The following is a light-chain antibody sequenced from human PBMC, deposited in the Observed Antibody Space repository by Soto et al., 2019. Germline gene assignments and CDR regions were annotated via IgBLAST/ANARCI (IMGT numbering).Light chain of an antibody. J-gene: IGKJ2*01. Sequence: VLTQSPGTLSVSPGERATLSCRASQSVESGYFAWYQQKPGQAPRLLIYGASNRATGIPDRFSGSGSGANFTLTTSRVGPKVSAMYYVKQYQGSPEYSFGRGPRWRSN. V-gene: IGKV3-20*01. CDR1: QSVESGY. CDR3: KQYQGSPEYS. CDR2: GAS.